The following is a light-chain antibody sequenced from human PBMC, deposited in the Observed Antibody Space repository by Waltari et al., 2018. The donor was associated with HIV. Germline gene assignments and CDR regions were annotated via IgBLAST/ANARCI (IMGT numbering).Light chain of an antibody. V-gene: IGLV2-14*01. CDR2: EVS. J-gene: IGLJ2*01. CDR3: SSDTSGSVV. Sequence: QSALTQPASVSGSPGQSLTISCTGTSSDVGDYNYVSRYQQHPGKAPKLMIYEVSNRPSGVSTRVSGSKSGNTASLTISGLQAEDEADYYCSSDTSGSVVFGGGTKLTVL. CDR1: SSDVGDYNY.